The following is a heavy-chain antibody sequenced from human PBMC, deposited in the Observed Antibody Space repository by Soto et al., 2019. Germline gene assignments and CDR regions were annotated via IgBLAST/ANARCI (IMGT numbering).Heavy chain of an antibody. CDR1: GYSFTGYY. V-gene: IGHV1-2*02. Sequence: HEHLVQSGAEVKRPGASLKVSCKASGYSFTGYYSHWVLQAPGQGLEWMGWINPDSGAPNYAQNFQGRVTLTSDTSIRTASMDLTSLTTDDTAVYYCARGDYGTGGYPFPYFDYWGQGTLVIVSS. J-gene: IGHJ4*02. D-gene: IGHD2-8*02. CDR2: INPDSGAP. CDR3: ARGDYGTGGYPFPYFDY.